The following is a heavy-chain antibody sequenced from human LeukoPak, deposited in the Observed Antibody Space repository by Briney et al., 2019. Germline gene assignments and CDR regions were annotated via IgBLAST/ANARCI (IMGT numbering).Heavy chain of an antibody. J-gene: IGHJ5*02. D-gene: IGHD3-10*01. CDR1: GYTFTSYD. CDR2: MNPNSGNT. Sequence: GASVKVSYKASGYTFTSYDINWVRQASGQGLEWMGWMNPNSGNTGYAQKFQGRVTMTRNTSISTAYMELSSLRSEDTAVYYCSRRQVSGSYIWFDPWGQGTLVTVSS. V-gene: IGHV1-8*01. CDR3: SRRQVSGSYIWFDP.